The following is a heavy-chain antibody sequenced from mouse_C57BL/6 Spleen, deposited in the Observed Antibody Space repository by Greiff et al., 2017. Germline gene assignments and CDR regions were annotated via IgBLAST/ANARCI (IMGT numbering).Heavy chain of an antibody. CDR2: INPNYGTT. J-gene: IGHJ2*01. CDR3: ARRRDYSNYDYFDY. V-gene: IGHV1-39*01. CDR1: GYSFTDYN. Sequence: QLQESGPELVKPGASVKISCKASGYSFTDYNMNWVKQSNGKSLEWIGVINPNYGTTSYNQKFKGKATLTVDQSSSTAYMQLNSLTSEDSAVYYCARRRDYSNYDYFDYWGQGTTLTVSS. D-gene: IGHD2-5*01.